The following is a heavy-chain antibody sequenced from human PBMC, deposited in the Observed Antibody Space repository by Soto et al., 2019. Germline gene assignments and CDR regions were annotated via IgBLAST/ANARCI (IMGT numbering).Heavy chain of an antibody. J-gene: IGHJ6*03. Sequence: PSETLSLTCTVSGGSISSSSYYWGWIRQPPGKGLEWIGSIYYSGSTYYNPSLKSRVTISVDTSKNQFSLKLSSVTAADTAVYYCARANGSSSWYHYYYYYMDVWGKGTTVTVSS. D-gene: IGHD6-13*01. CDR3: ARANGSSSWYHYYYYYMDV. V-gene: IGHV4-39*07. CDR2: IYYSGST. CDR1: GGSISSSSYY.